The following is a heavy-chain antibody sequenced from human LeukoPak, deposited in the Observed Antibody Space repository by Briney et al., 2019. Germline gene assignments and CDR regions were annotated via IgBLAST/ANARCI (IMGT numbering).Heavy chain of an antibody. CDR3: ARFRPDQTDWYFDL. CDR1: GFTFSSYE. CDR2: ISSSGSTI. D-gene: IGHD6-6*01. J-gene: IGHJ2*01. Sequence: GGSLRLSCAASGFTFSSYEMNWVRQAPGEGLEWVSYISSSGSTIYYADSVKGRFTISRDNAKNSLYLQMNSLRAEDTAVYYCARFRPDQTDWYFDLWGRGTLVTVSS. V-gene: IGHV3-48*03.